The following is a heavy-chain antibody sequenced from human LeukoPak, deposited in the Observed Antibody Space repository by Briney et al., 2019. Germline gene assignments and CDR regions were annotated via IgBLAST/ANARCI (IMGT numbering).Heavy chain of an antibody. CDR3: ARALSWTTESYYYMDV. J-gene: IGHJ6*03. CDR2: MNPNSGNT. D-gene: IGHD3/OR15-3a*01. V-gene: IGHV1-8*01. CDR1: GYTFTSYE. Sequence: GASVKVSCKASGYTFTSYEINWVRQAAGQGLEWMGWMNPNSGNTGYAQKFQGRVTMTKNTSITTAYMDLSSLRSEDTAVYYCARALSWTTESYYYMDVWGKGTTVTVSS.